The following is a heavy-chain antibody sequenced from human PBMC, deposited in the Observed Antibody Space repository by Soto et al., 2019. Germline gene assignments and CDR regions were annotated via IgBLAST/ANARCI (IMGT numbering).Heavy chain of an antibody. J-gene: IGHJ4*02. D-gene: IGHD3-10*01. CDR1: GGSISSGGYY. CDR2: IYYSGST. Sequence: QVQLQESGPGLVKPSQTLSLTCTVSGGSISSGGYYWSWIRQHPGKGLEWIGYIYYSGSTYYNPSLKRRVTMSVDTSKNQFSLKLSSVTAADTAVYYCARGTDYYGAGSFYLADYWGQGTLVTVSS. CDR3: ARGTDYYGAGSFYLADY. V-gene: IGHV4-31*03.